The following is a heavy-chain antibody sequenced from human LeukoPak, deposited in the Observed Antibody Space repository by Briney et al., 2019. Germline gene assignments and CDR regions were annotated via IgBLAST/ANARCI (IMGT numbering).Heavy chain of an antibody. Sequence: PSETLSLTCTVSGGSISSYYWSWIRQPPGKGLEWIGYIYYSGSTDYNPSLKSRVTISVDTSKNQFSLKLSSVTAADTAVYYCARHWRASFRGTTLAAIRAPYNWFDPWGQGTLVTVSS. CDR1: GGSISSYY. J-gene: IGHJ5*02. CDR2: IYYSGST. CDR3: ARHWRASFRGTTLAAIRAPYNWFDP. D-gene: IGHD5-12*01. V-gene: IGHV4-59*08.